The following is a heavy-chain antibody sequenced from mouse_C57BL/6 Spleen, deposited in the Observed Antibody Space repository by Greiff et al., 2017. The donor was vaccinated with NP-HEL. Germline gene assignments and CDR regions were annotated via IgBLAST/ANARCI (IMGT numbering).Heavy chain of an antibody. D-gene: IGHD1-3*01. CDR1: GFTFSDYY. V-gene: IGHV5-16*01. Sequence: EVQLVESEGGLVQPGSSMKLSCTASGFTFSDYYMAWVRQVPEKGLEWVANINYDGSSTYYLDSLKSRFIISRDNAKNILYLQMSSLKSEDTATYYCASKGSKHYAMDYWGQGTSVTVSS. J-gene: IGHJ4*01. CDR2: INYDGSST. CDR3: ASKGSKHYAMDY.